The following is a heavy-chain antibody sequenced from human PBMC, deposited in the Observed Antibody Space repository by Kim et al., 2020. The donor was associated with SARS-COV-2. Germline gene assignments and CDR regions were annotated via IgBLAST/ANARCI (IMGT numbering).Heavy chain of an antibody. V-gene: IGHV4-34*01. CDR3: ARGAVGGKPPLDY. D-gene: IGHD2-15*01. J-gene: IGHJ4*02. Sequence: SHPTLNSRVTISVDTYKNQFSLKLRAVTAADTAVYYCARGAVGGKPPLDYWGQGTLVTVSS.